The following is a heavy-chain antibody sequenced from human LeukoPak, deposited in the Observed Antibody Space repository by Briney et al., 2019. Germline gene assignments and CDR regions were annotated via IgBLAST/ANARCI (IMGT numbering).Heavy chain of an antibody. J-gene: IGHJ4*02. CDR3: AGTYNSRPYYFDY. D-gene: IGHD1-1*01. Sequence: PSETLSLTCTVSGGSISSSSYYWGWIRQPPGKGLEWIGSIYYSGSTYYNPSLKSRVTISVDTSKNQFSLKLSSVTAADTAVYYCAGTYNSRPYYFDYWGQGTLVTVSS. CDR2: IYYSGST. CDR1: GGSISSSSYY. V-gene: IGHV4-39*07.